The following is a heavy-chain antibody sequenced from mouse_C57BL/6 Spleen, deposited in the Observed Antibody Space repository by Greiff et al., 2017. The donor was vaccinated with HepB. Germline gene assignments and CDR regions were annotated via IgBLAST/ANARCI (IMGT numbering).Heavy chain of an antibody. CDR1: GYTFTDYN. CDR3: VSSPYAMDY. Sequence: EVQLQQSGPELVKPGASVKIPCKASGYTFTDYNMDWVKQSHGKSLEWIGDINPNNGGTIYNQKFKGKATLTVDKSSNTAYMELRSLTSEDTAVYYCVSSPYAMDYWGQGTSVTVSS. CDR2: INPNNGGT. J-gene: IGHJ4*01. V-gene: IGHV1-18*01. D-gene: IGHD1-1*01.